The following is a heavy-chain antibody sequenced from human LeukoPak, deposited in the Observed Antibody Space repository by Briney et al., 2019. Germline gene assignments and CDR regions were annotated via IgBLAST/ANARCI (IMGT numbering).Heavy chain of an antibody. J-gene: IGHJ4*02. CDR1: GFTFSGYG. CDR3: ASLCQLASYDSPDY. CDR2: IWYDGSNK. V-gene: IGHV3-33*01. D-gene: IGHD3-22*01. Sequence: GGSLRLSCAASGFTFSGYGMHWVRQAPGKGLEWVAVIWYDGSNKYYADSVKGRFTISRDNSKNTLYLQMNSLRAEDTAVYYCASLCQLASYDSPDYWGQGTLVTVSS.